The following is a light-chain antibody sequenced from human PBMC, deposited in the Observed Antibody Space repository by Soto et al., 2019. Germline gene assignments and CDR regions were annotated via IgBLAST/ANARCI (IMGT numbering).Light chain of an antibody. J-gene: IGLJ2*01. V-gene: IGLV1-51*01. Sequence: QSVLTQPPSVSAAPGQKVTISCSGSSSNIGNNYVSWYQQLPGTAPKLLIYDNNKRPSGIPDRFSGSKSGTSGTLDITGLQTGDEADYYCATWDYSLTGEVFGGVTKLTVL. CDR1: SSNIGNNY. CDR3: ATWDYSLTGEV. CDR2: DNN.